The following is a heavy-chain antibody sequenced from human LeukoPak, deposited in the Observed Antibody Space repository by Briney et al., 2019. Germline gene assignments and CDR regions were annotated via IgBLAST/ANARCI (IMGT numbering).Heavy chain of an antibody. V-gene: IGHV5-51*01. D-gene: IGHD6-19*01. CDR2: IYPGDSDT. CDR1: GYSFTTYW. J-gene: IGHJ4*02. CDR3: ARLLQGVAGTWGY. Sequence: GESLRISCKASGYSFTTYWIAWVRQMPGKGLEWMGMIYPGDSDTRYSPSFQGQITISVDKSISIAYLQWSSLKASDTAMYYCARLLQGVAGTWGYWGQGTLVTV.